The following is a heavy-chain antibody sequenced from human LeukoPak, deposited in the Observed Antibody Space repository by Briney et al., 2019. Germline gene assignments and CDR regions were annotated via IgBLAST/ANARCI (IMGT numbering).Heavy chain of an antibody. CDR2: IYGGDNT. CDR3: ANLLQYTAMAHFDY. Sequence: GGSLRLSCAASGFTVSNTCMTWVRQAPGKGLEWVSLIYGGDNTNYADSVKGRFTISRDNSNNMLFLQMNSLRAEDTAVYYCANLLQYTAMAHFDYWGQGTLVTVSS. CDR1: GFTVSNTC. V-gene: IGHV3-66*01. D-gene: IGHD5-18*01. J-gene: IGHJ4*02.